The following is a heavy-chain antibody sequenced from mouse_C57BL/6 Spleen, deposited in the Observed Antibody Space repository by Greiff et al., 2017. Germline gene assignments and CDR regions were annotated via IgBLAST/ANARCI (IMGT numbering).Heavy chain of an antibody. CDR3: ARRDYSSSGYVYY. D-gene: IGHD1-1*01. J-gene: IGHJ2*01. CDR1: GFTFSSYA. V-gene: IGHV5-4*03. CDR2: LRDGGSYT. Sequence: EVKVVESGGGLVKPGGSLKLSCAASGFTFSSYAMSWVRQTTAKRLEWVATLRDGGSYTYYQDNVKGRFTLSRDHAKNKLYLQRSHVKSEDTAMDYCARRDYSSSGYVYYRGQGTTLTVSS.